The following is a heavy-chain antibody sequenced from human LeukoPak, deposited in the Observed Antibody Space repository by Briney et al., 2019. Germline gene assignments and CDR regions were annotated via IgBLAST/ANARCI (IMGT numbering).Heavy chain of an antibody. J-gene: IGHJ4*02. CDR1: GFTFSSYS. CDR3: ARAESRWLVRGVDY. Sequence: PGGSLRLSCAASGFTFSSYSMNWVRQAPGKGLEWVSSISSSSSYIYYADSVKGRFTISRDNAKNSLYLQMNSLRAEDTAVYYCARAESRWLVRGVDYWGQGTLVTVSS. D-gene: IGHD6-19*01. CDR2: ISSSSSYI. V-gene: IGHV3-21*01.